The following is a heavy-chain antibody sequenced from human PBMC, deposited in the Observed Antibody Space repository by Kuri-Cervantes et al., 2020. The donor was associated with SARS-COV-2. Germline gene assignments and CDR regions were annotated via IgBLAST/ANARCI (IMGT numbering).Heavy chain of an antibody. CDR2: ISFDGRNT. J-gene: IGHJ4*02. D-gene: IGHD2-2*01. CDR1: GFIFSDYA. CDR3: ARDLVPAAMLDY. V-gene: IGHV3-30*04. Sequence: GESLKISCEASGFIFSDYAMDWVRQAPGKGLEWVAIISFDGRNTKFADSVKGRFSISRDNSKNTLYLQMNSLRAEDTAVYYCARDLVPAAMLDYWGQGTLVTVSS.